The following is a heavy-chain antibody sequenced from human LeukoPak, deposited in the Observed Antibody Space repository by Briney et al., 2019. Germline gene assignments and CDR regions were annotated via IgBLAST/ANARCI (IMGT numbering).Heavy chain of an antibody. CDR2: IYNSGTI. Sequence: SQTLSLTCTVSGGSISSGDYYWSWIRQPPGKGLEWIGYIYNSGTIYYNPSLKSRLTISVDTSRNQFSLRLRSVTAADTAVYYCATAPLPATMWNWYFDLWGRGTLVTVSS. D-gene: IGHD2-2*01. V-gene: IGHV4-30-4*01. J-gene: IGHJ2*01. CDR3: ATAPLPATMWNWYFDL. CDR1: GGSISSGDYY.